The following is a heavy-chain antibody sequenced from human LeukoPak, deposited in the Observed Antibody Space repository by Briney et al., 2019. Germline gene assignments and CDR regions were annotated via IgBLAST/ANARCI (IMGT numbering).Heavy chain of an antibody. D-gene: IGHD6-13*01. V-gene: IGHV3-7*01. CDR3: ARDPLSSSSFDL. CDR2: IKQDGSEK. J-gene: IGHJ4*02. CDR1: GFNFKNYW. Sequence: GGSLRLSCAASGFNFKNYWMSWVRQAPGKGLEWVANIKQDGSEKWYVDSVKGRFTISRDNAKNSLYLQMNSLRAEDTAVYYCARDPLSSSSFDLWGQGTLVTVSS.